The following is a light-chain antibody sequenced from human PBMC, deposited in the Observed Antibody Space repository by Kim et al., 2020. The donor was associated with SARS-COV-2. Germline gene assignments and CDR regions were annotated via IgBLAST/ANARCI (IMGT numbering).Light chain of an antibody. CDR1: QSITNL. CDR2: AAS. CDR3: QQSYSIPIT. V-gene: IGKV1-39*01. J-gene: IGKJ5*01. Sequence: DVQMTQSPSSLSASVGDKVTITCRASQSITNLLNWYQHKPGTAPRLLIYAASDLQSVVPSRFSGSGSGTDFTLTISSLQPEDFAIYYCQQSYSIPITFGQGTRLEIK.